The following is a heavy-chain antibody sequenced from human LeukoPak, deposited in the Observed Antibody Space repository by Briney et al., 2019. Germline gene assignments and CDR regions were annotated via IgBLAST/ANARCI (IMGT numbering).Heavy chain of an antibody. CDR3: ARESMIVVVRYAFDI. V-gene: IGHV3-48*03. Sequence: GGSLRLSCAAAGFTFSSYEMNWVRQAPGKGLEWVSYISSSGSTRYYADSVKGRFTISRDNAKNSLYLQMTSLRIEDTAVYYCARESMIVVVRYAFDIWGQGTMVTVSS. CDR2: ISSSGSTR. D-gene: IGHD3-22*01. CDR1: GFTFSSYE. J-gene: IGHJ3*02.